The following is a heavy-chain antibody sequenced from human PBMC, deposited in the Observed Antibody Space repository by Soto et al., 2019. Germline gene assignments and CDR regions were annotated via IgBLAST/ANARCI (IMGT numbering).Heavy chain of an antibody. V-gene: IGHV3-48*03. D-gene: IGHD3-22*01. CDR1: GFTFSSYA. J-gene: IGHJ4*02. CDR3: ARDQYYDSSGYFDY. Sequence: EVQLLESGGGLVQPGGSLRLSCAASGFTFSSYAMSWVRQAPGKGLEWVSYISSSGSTIYYADSVKGRFTISRDNAKNSLYLQMNSLRAEDTAVYYCARDQYYDSSGYFDYWGQGTLVTVSS. CDR2: ISSSGSTI.